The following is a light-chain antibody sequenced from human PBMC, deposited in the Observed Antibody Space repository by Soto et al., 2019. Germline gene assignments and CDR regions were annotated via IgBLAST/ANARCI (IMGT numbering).Light chain of an antibody. CDR3: CSYGGGNNFYV. CDR1: SSDIGTYDY. J-gene: IGLJ1*01. Sequence: LTQPRSASGSPGLSGTLSCPGPSSDIGTYDYVSWYQHLPDKAPKLIIYEVSKRPSGVPDRFSGAKAGNTASLTVSGLQAEDEGDYYCCSYGGGNNFYVFGTGTKVTV. CDR2: EVS. V-gene: IGLV2-8*01.